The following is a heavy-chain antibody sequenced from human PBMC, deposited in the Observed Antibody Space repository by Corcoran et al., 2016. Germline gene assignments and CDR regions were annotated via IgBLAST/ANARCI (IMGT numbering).Heavy chain of an antibody. Sequence: QVQLVQYGAEVKKPGASVTVSCKASGYTFTGYYMRWVRQAPGQGLERRGWINPNSGGTNYAQKFQGRVTMTRDTSISTAYMELSRLRSDDTAVYYCSSGDSSGYYYYYDAFDIWGQGTMVTVSS. J-gene: IGHJ3*02. CDR1: GYTFTGYY. D-gene: IGHD3-22*01. V-gene: IGHV1-2*02. CDR3: SSGDSSGYYYYYDAFDI. CDR2: INPNSGGT.